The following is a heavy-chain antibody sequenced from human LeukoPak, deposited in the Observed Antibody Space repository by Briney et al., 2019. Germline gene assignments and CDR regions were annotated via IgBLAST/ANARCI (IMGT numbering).Heavy chain of an antibody. CDR3: ASASYSNDVAGVGF. D-gene: IGHD6-13*01. J-gene: IGHJ4*02. CDR2: IFGDGTT. CDR1: GFTVSSNY. Sequence: GGSLRLSCAASGFTVSSNYMSWVRQAPGKGLECVSVIFGDGTTYYADSVKGRFTISRDNSKNTLYLQMNSLRAEDTAVYFCASASYSNDVAGVGFWGQGTLVTVSS. V-gene: IGHV3-53*01.